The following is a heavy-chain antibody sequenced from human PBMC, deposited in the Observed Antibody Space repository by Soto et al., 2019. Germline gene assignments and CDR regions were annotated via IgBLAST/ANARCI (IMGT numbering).Heavy chain of an antibody. D-gene: IGHD6-19*01. CDR1: GGSISSGGYS. CDR2: IYHSGST. J-gene: IGHJ4*02. Sequence: LQLQESGSGLVKPSQTLSLTCAVSGGSISSGGYSWSWIRQPPGKGLEWIGYIYHSGSTYYNPSLKSRVTISVDRSKNQFSLKLSSVTAADTAVYYCARVMAVAAAFDYWGQGTLVTVSS. V-gene: IGHV4-30-2*01. CDR3: ARVMAVAAAFDY.